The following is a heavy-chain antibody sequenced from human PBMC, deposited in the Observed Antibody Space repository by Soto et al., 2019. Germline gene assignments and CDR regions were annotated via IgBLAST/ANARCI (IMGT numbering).Heavy chain of an antibody. D-gene: IGHD1-1*01. CDR1: GYTFTSYG. CDR2: LSAYNGNT. J-gene: IGHJ3*02. CDR3: ARDVGTGTTDAFDI. Sequence: GASVKVSCKASGYTFTSYGISWVRQAPGQGLEWMGWLSAYNGNTNYAQKLQGRVTMTTDTSTSTAYMELRSLRSDDTAVYYCARDVGTGTTDAFDIWGQGTMVTVSS. V-gene: IGHV1-18*01.